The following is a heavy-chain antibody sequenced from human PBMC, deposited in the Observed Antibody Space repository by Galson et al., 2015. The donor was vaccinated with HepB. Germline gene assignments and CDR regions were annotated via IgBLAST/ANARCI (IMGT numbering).Heavy chain of an antibody. Sequence: SLRLSCAASGFTFSSYGMHWVRQAPGKGLEWVAVISYDGSNKYYADSVKGRFTISRDNSKNTLYLQMNSLRAEDTAVYYCAKDLDGLLEDYYYGMDVWGQGTTVTVSS. CDR1: GFTFSSYG. D-gene: IGHD3-3*01. CDR3: AKDLDGLLEDYYYGMDV. J-gene: IGHJ6*02. V-gene: IGHV3-30*18. CDR2: ISYDGSNK.